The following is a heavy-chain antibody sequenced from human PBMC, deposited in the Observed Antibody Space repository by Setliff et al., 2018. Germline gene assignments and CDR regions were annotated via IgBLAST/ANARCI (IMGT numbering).Heavy chain of an antibody. D-gene: IGHD6-19*01. J-gene: IGHJ6*03. CDR2: IYIGGSA. Sequence: PSETLSLTCTVSGGSISSYYWSWIRQPAGRGLEWIGHIYIGGSANYNPSLKSRVTMSIDTSKNQFSLKLNSVTASDMAVYYCAREQWLDPPGYYYMDVWAKGTTVTVSS. CDR1: GGSISSYY. V-gene: IGHV4-4*07. CDR3: AREQWLDPPGYYYMDV.